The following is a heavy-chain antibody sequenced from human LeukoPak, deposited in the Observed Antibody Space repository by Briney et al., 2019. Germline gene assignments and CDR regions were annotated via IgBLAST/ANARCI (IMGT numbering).Heavy chain of an antibody. V-gene: IGHV4-38-2*02. CDR1: GYSISSGYY. D-gene: IGHD3-10*01. J-gene: IGHJ3*02. Sequence: SETLSLTCTVSGYSISSGYYWGWIRQPPGKGLEWIGSIYRSGNTNYNPSLKSRVTMSVDTSKNQFSLKLTSVTAADTAVYHCARDLGWELNAFDIWGQGTMVTVSS. CDR3: ARDLGWELNAFDI. CDR2: IYRSGNT.